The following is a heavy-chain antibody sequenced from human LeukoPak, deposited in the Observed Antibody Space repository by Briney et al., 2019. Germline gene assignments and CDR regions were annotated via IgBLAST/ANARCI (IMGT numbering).Heavy chain of an antibody. V-gene: IGHV3-66*01. CDR2: IYSGGST. Sequence: PGGSLRLSCAASGFIVSSSYMSWVRQAPGKGLEWVSVIYSGGSTFYADSVKGRFTISRDNSKNTLYLQMNSLRAEDTAVYYCARDPDCGGDCYLPYFDYWGQGTLVTVSS. CDR1: GFIVSSSY. D-gene: IGHD2-21*02. J-gene: IGHJ4*02. CDR3: ARDPDCGGDCYLPYFDY.